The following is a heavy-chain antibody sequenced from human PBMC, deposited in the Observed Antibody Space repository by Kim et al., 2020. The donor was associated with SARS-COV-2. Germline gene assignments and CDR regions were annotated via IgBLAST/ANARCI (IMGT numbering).Heavy chain of an antibody. CDR2: IYYSGST. CDR3: ARYDYGDYDRGLY. CDR1: GGSVSSGSYY. D-gene: IGHD4-17*01. V-gene: IGHV4-61*01. J-gene: IGHJ4*02. Sequence: SETLSLTCTVSGGSVSSGSYYWSWIRQPPGKGLEWIGYIYYSGSTNYNPSLKSRVTISVDTSKNQFSLKLSSVTAADTAVYYCARYDYGDYDRGLYWGQGTLVTVSS.